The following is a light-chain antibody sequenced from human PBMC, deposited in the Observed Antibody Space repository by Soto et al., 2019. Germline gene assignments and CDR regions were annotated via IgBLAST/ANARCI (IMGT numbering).Light chain of an antibody. CDR3: SSYVGTNSYV. Sequence: QSALAQPPSASGSPGQSVTISCTGTSSDVGGYNYVSWYQQHPGKAPKLMIYEVSKRPSGVPYRFSGSKSGNTASLTVSGLQAEDEADYYCSSYVGTNSYVFGTGTKVTVL. V-gene: IGLV2-8*01. CDR2: EVS. J-gene: IGLJ1*01. CDR1: SSDVGGYNY.